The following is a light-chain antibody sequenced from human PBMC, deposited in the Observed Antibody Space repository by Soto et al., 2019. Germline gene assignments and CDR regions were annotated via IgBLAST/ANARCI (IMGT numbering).Light chain of an antibody. J-gene: IGKJ2*01. CDR3: QPSYSTPET. Sequence: DIQMTQSPSSLSASVGDRVTITCRASQSISSYLNWYQQKPGKAPKLLIYAASSLQSGVPSRFSGSGSGTGFPLTISSLQPEDFATYYCQPSYSTPETFGQGTKLEIK. CDR1: QSISSY. CDR2: AAS. V-gene: IGKV1-39*01.